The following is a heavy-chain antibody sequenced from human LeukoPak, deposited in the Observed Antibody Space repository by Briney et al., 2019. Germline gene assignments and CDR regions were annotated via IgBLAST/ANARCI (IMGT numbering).Heavy chain of an antibody. V-gene: IGHV3-11*06. CDR1: GFTFSDYY. CDR2: ISSTSSYT. D-gene: IGHD5-24*01. J-gene: IGHJ3*02. CDR3: VRRDGI. Sequence: GGSLSLSCAASGFTFSDYYTAWISQAPGKGLGWLSYISSTSSYTNYADSVKGRFTISRDKAENSLYMQMNSMRGEDTAVYYCVRRDGIWGQGTLVTVSS.